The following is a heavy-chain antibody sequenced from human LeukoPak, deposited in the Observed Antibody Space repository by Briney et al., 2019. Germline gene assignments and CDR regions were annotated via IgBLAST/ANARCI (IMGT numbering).Heavy chain of an antibody. D-gene: IGHD4-11*01. J-gene: IGHJ6*03. V-gene: IGHV3-30*10. CDR1: HFTFSTYV. CDR3: ARQGGSLNYHLNYLDV. Sequence: GGSLRLSCAASHFTFSTYVVHWVRQAPGKGLEWVALMSSDGKNELYSNSVKGRFSISRDTSENALYLQMDRLRPEDTATYFCARQGGSLNYHLNYLDVWGRGTTVTVSS. CDR2: MSSDGKNE.